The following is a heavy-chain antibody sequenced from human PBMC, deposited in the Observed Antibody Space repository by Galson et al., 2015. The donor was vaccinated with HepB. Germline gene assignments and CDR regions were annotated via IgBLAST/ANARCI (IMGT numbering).Heavy chain of an antibody. J-gene: IGHJ5*02. D-gene: IGHD5-24*01. CDR3: AREMASVITWFAP. V-gene: IGHV4-39*02. CDR2: ISYGGST. CDR1: GASMSSGNFY. Sequence: ETLSLTCIVSGASMSSGNFYWAWIRQPPGMGLEWIGSISYGGSTYYKPSLKSRVTISVDTSKNQFSLNLTSVTAADTAVYYCAREMASVITWFAPWGQGMLVTVSS.